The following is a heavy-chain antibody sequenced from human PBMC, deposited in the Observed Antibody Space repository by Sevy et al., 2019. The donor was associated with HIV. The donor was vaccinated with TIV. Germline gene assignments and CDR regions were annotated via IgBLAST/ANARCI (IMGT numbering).Heavy chain of an antibody. J-gene: IGHJ6*02. V-gene: IGHV3-23*01. CDR3: AKRRVQSGLSGGGANYGLDV. D-gene: IGHD2-8*02. CDR2: LIGGGSRT. Sequence: GGSLRLSCAASGFTFSNYAMSWVRQAPGKGLEWVSTLIGGGSRTYYADSVTGRFTISRDNSRDTLYLQMNSLSAEDTAVYYSAKRRVQSGLSGGGANYGLDVCGQGTTVTVSS. CDR1: GFTFSNYA.